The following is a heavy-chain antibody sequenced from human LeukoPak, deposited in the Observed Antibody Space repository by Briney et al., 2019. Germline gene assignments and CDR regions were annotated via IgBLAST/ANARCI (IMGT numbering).Heavy chain of an antibody. CDR1: GGSISSYY. V-gene: IGHV4-59*08. D-gene: IGHD6-13*01. J-gene: IGHJ5*02. Sequence: GTLSLTCTVSGGSISSYYSSCVPQPPGKGLWWIGYIYYSGSTNYNPSLKSRVTISVDTSKNQFSLKLSSVTAADTAVYYCAIAAAGRQYNWFDPWGQGTLVTVSS. CDR2: IYYSGST. CDR3: AIAAAGRQYNWFDP.